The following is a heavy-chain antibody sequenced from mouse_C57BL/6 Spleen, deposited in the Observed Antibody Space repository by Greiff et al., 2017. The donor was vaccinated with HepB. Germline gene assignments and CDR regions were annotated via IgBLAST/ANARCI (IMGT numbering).Heavy chain of an antibody. Sequence: EVQGVESGGDLVKPGGSLKLSCAASGFTFSSYGMSWVRQTPDKRLEWVATISSGGSYTYYPDSVKGRFTISRDNATNTRYLQMSRLKSEDTAVYYCAREAVYYDYICYCDYWGQGTTLTVSS. J-gene: IGHJ2*01. CDR3: AREAVYYDYICYCDY. CDR2: ISSGGSYT. V-gene: IGHV5-6*01. D-gene: IGHD2-4*01. CDR1: GFTFSSYG.